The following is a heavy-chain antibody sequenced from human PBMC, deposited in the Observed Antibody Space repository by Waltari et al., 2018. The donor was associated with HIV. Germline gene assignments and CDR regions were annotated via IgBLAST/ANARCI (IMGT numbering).Heavy chain of an antibody. CDR2: IIPIFGTA. V-gene: IGHV1-69*01. Sequence: QVQLVQSGAEVKKPGSSVKVSCKASGGTFSSFAITWWRQAPGQGLEWRGGIIPIFGTANYAQKFQDRVTITADESTSTAYMELSSLRSEDTAMYYCAREVLPSGWFDPWGQGTLVIVSS. CDR3: AREVLPSGWFDP. CDR1: GGTFSSFA. J-gene: IGHJ5*02. D-gene: IGHD3-10*01.